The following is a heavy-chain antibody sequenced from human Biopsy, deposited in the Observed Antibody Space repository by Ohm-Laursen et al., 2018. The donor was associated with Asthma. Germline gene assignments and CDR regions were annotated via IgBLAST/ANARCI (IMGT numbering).Heavy chain of an antibody. CDR3: AKEVFPGWELRRGPDS. CDR1: GFTFSNYG. D-gene: IGHD1-26*01. V-gene: IGHV3-30*18. Sequence: SLRLSCAASGFTFSNYGMHWVRQAPGKGLEWVAVISFDGTNRNYTDSVRGRFTISRDNSRNTLHLEMNSLRAEDTAVYFCAKEVFPGWELRRGPDSWGQGTLVTVSS. J-gene: IGHJ4*02. CDR2: ISFDGTNR.